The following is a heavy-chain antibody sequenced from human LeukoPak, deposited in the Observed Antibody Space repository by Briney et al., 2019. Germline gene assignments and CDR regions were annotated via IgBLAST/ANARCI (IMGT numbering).Heavy chain of an antibody. J-gene: IGHJ4*02. V-gene: IGHV1-2*02. D-gene: IGHD2-8*01. CDR1: GYTFTGYY. CDR3: ASLDCTNGVCYSQVY. Sequence: AASVKVSCKASGYTFTGYYMHWVRQAPGQGLEWMGWINPNSGGTNYAQKFQGRVTMTRDTSISTAYMELSRLRSDDTAVYYCASLDCTNGVCYSQVYWGQGTLVTVSS. CDR2: INPNSGGT.